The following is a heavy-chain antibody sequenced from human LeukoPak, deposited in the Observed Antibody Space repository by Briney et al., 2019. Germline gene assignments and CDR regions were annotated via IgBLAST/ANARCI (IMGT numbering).Heavy chain of an antibody. CDR3: ARGITMVRGVIYI. D-gene: IGHD3-10*01. CDR1: GGTFNNSA. Sequence: ASVKVSCKASGGTFNNSAINWVRQAPGQGLEWMGWINPNSGGTNYAQKFQGRVTMTRDTSISTAYMELSRLRSDDTAVYYCARGITMVRGVIYIWGQGTMVTVSS. J-gene: IGHJ3*02. V-gene: IGHV1-2*02. CDR2: INPNSGGT.